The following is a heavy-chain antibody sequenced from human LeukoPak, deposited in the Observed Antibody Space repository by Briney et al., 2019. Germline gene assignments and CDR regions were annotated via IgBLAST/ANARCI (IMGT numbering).Heavy chain of an antibody. CDR1: GGSVISADHY. Sequence: SQTLSLTCTVSGGSVISADHYWSWIRQPPGKGLEWIGYIFYSGSTYYNPSLKSRVTISVDTSKSLFSLKLSSVTAADTAVYYCARGINGAKWLVPYYFDYWGHGTLVTVSS. J-gene: IGHJ4*01. D-gene: IGHD6-19*01. CDR2: IFYSGST. V-gene: IGHV4-30-4*01. CDR3: ARGINGAKWLVPYYFDY.